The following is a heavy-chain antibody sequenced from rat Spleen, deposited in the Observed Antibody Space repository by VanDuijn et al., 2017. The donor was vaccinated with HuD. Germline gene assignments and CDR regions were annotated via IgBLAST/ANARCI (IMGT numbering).Heavy chain of an antibody. V-gene: IGHV5-29*01. CDR3: TRGYVYYGLLLPSFDY. D-gene: IGHD1-6*01. J-gene: IGHJ2*01. CDR1: GFTFSDYY. Sequence: EVQLVESDGGLVQPGRSLKLSCAASGFTFSDYYMAWVRQAPTKGLEWVATINNDGSSTYYPDSVKGRFTISRDNAQNTLYLQMNSLRSEDTATYYCTRGYVYYGLLLPSFDYWGQGVMVTVSS. CDR2: INNDGSST.